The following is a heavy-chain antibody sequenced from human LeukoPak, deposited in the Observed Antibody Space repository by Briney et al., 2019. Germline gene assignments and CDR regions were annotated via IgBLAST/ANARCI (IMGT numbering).Heavy chain of an antibody. V-gene: IGHV1-2*02. J-gene: IGHJ4*02. D-gene: IGHD5-12*01. CDR3: ARDNSDIVAHNSDDFDY. CDR1: GYTFTGYY. CDR2: INPNSGGT. Sequence: GASVKVSCKASGYTFTGYYMHWVRQAPGQGLEWMGWINPNSGGTNYAQKFQGRVTMTRDTSISTAYMELSRLRSDDTAVYYCARDNSDIVAHNSDDFDYWGQGTLVTVSS.